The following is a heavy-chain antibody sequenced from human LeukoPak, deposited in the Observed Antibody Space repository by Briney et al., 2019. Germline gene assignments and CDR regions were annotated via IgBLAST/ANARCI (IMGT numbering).Heavy chain of an antibody. Sequence: SETLSLTCTVSGGSISSYYWSWLRQPAGKGLEGIGRIYTSGSTNYNPSLKSRVTMSVDTSKNQFSLKLSSVTAADTAVYYCAGTFDDCSSTSCYVAIDYWGQGTLVTVSS. CDR2: IYTSGST. J-gene: IGHJ4*02. CDR3: AGTFDDCSSTSCYVAIDY. CDR1: GGSISSYY. D-gene: IGHD2-2*01. V-gene: IGHV4-4*07.